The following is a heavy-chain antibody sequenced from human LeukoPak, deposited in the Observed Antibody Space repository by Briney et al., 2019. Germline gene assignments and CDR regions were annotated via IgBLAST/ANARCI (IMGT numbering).Heavy chain of an antibody. D-gene: IGHD2-2*01. CDR3: ARLGYCSSTSCYHYYYMDV. CDR2: INPNSGGT. CDR1: GYTFTSYD. V-gene: IGHV1-2*02. J-gene: IGHJ6*03. Sequence: ASVKVSCKASGYTFTSYDINWVRQATGQGLEWMGWINPNSGGTNYAQKFQGRVTMTRDTSISTAYMELSRLRSDDTAVYYCARLGYCSSTSCYHYYYMDVWGKGTTVTVSS.